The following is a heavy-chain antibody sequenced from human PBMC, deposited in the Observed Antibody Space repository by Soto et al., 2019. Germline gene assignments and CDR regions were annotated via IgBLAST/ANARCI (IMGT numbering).Heavy chain of an antibody. CDR3: AKDNGDFGVVGHIDY. CDR2: ISGSGGST. Sequence: GGSLRLSCAASGFTFSSYAMSWVRQAPGKGLEWVSAISGSGGSTYYADSVKGRFTISRDNSKNTLYLQMNSLRAEDKAVYYCAKDNGDFGVVGHIDYWGQGTLVTVSS. V-gene: IGHV3-23*01. D-gene: IGHD3-3*01. J-gene: IGHJ4*02. CDR1: GFTFSSYA.